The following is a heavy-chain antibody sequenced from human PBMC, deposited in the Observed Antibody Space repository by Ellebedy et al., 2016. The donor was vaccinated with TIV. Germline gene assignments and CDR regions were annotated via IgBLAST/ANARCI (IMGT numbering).Heavy chain of an antibody. V-gene: IGHV1-18*01. D-gene: IGHD1-26*01. CDR2: ISAYNGNT. J-gene: IGHJ4*02. CDR3: ARDEGLGATAPLDY. Sequence: AASVKVSCKASGYTFTSYGISWVRQAPGQGLEWMGWISAYNGNTNYAQKLQGRVTMTTDTSTSTAYMELRSLRSDDTAVYYCARDEGLGATAPLDYWGQGTLVTVSS. CDR1: GYTFTSYG.